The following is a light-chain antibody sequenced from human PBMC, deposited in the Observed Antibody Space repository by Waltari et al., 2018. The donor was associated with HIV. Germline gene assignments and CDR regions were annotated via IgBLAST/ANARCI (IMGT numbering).Light chain of an antibody. CDR2: EVN. Sequence: QSALTPPASVSGSPGQSITISCTGTSSDVGSYNLVSWYQQHPGKAPKLMIYEVNKRPSGVSNRFSGSKSGNTASLTISGLQAEDEADYYCCSYAGSPYVFGTGTKVTVL. J-gene: IGLJ1*01. V-gene: IGLV2-23*02. CDR1: SSDVGSYNL. CDR3: CSYAGSPYV.